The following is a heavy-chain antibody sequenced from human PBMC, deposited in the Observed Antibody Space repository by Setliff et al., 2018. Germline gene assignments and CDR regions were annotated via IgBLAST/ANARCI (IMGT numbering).Heavy chain of an antibody. CDR3: AKDGMGPTYTYFFDF. V-gene: IGHV3-30*02. CDR1: ESTFSSFG. CDR2: ISGDGDST. J-gene: IGHJ4*02. Sequence: PGGSLRLSCTASESTFSSFGMHWVRQAPGKGLEWVGFISGDGDSTYYADSVMGRFTISRDNSKNSLYLQLNSLRVEDTAVYYCAKDGMGPTYTYFFDFWGQGSQVTVSS. D-gene: IGHD1-26*01.